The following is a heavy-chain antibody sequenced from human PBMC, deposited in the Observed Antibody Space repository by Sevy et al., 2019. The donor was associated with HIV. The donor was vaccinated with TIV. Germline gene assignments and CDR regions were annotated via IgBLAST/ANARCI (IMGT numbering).Heavy chain of an antibody. CDR1: GYTFTGYY. V-gene: IGHV1-2*02. CDR2: INPNGGGT. J-gene: IGHJ4*02. D-gene: IGHD3-10*01. CDR3: ARKDYGSGSYEVGLDY. Sequence: ASVKVSCKASGYTFTGYYMHWVRQAPGQGLEWMGWINPNGGGTNYAQKFQGRVTMTRDTSISTAYMELSRLRSDDTAVYYCARKDYGSGSYEVGLDYWGQGTLVTVSS.